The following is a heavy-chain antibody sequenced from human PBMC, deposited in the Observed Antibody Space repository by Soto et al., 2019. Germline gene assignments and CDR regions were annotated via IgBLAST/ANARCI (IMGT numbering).Heavy chain of an antibody. CDR1: GYTFTSHW. CDR3: ARLLRQAVLDV. D-gene: IGHD6-19*01. J-gene: IGHJ6*02. Sequence: GESLKISCKGSGYTFTSHWIGWVRQIAWKGLEWMGLIYPGDSDTRYSPSFQGQVIISADKSITTAYLQWSSLKASDTAMYYCARLLRQAVLDVWGQGTTVTVSS. CDR2: IYPGDSDT. V-gene: IGHV5-51*01.